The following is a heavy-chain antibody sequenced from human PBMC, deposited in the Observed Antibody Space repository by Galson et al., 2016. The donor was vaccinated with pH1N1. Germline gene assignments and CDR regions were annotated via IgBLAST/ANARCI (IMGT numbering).Heavy chain of an antibody. CDR3: ATQRMGVVLLSTPLDY. CDR2: MNPNSGDT. Sequence: SVKVSCKASGYTFTSYDINWVRQATGQGLEWMGWMNPNSGDTCYAQKFKGRVTMTRNTSISTAYMDLSSLRAEDTAVYYCATQRMGVVLLSTPLDYWGQGSLVTVSS. D-gene: IGHD2-2*01. V-gene: IGHV1-8*01. J-gene: IGHJ4*02. CDR1: GYTFTSYD.